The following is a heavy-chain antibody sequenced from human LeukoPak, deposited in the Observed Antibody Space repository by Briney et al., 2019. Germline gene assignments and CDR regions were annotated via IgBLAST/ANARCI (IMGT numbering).Heavy chain of an antibody. Sequence: GGTLRLSCAASGFTFSSYAMTWIRQAPGKGLEWVSSISGSGGSTYYADSVKGRFTISRDNSKNTLYLQMNSLRAEDTAVYYCAKDLEYYGSGPYYMDVWGKGTTVTVSS. D-gene: IGHD3-10*01. J-gene: IGHJ6*03. CDR3: AKDLEYYGSGPYYMDV. V-gene: IGHV3-23*01. CDR1: GFTFSSYA. CDR2: ISGSGGST.